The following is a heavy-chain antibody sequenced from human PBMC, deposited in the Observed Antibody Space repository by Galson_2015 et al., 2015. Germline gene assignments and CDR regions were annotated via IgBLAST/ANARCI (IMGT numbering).Heavy chain of an antibody. CDR1: ESTFSSYY. CDR2: ISSTTTYI. V-gene: IGHV3-21*01. CDR3: ARQILDYDFRSGYYPTNFDY. D-gene: IGHD3-3*01. Sequence: SLRLSCAASESTFSSYYMSWVRQAPGKGLEWVSSISSTTTYIYYADSVKGRFTISRDNAKNSLYLQMNSLGAEDTAVYYCARQILDYDFRSGYYPTNFDYWGQGTLVTVSS. J-gene: IGHJ4*02.